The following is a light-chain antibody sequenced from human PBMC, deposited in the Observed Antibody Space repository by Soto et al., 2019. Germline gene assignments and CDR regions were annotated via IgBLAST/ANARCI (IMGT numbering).Light chain of an antibody. J-gene: IGKJ1*01. Sequence: DIQMTQSPSSLSASVGDRVTITCRASQGISNYLAWYQQKPGKVPKLLIYAASTLQTGIPSRFSGSGSGTEFTLTISSLQPEDVATYYCQKYNSAPRTFGQGTKVEIK. V-gene: IGKV1-27*01. CDR1: QGISNY. CDR3: QKYNSAPRT. CDR2: AAS.